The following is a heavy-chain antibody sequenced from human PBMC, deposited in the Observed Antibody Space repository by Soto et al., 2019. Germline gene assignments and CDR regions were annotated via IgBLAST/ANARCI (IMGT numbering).Heavy chain of an antibody. D-gene: IGHD6-19*01. V-gene: IGHV3-9*01. CDR3: AKGYDGSGWPYDAFDI. CDR2: ISWNSGSI. Sequence: GGSLRLSCAASGFTFDDYAMHWVRQAPGKGLEWVSGISWNSGSIGYADSVKGRFTISRDNAKNSLYLQMNSLRAEDTALYYCAKGYDGSGWPYDAFDIWGQGTMVTVSS. J-gene: IGHJ3*02. CDR1: GFTFDDYA.